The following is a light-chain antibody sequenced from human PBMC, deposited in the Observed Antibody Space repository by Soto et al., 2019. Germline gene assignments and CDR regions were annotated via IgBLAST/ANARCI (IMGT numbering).Light chain of an antibody. CDR3: QQYDISTLT. CDR2: WAS. Sequence: DIVMTQSPLSLPVTPGEPASISCRSSQSLLHSNGYNYLDWYLQKQGQSPKLXINWASTRESGVPDRFSGSGSGTDFTLTINSLQAEDVTVDYCQQYDISTLTFGGGTKVDIK. J-gene: IGKJ4*01. V-gene: IGKV2-28*01. CDR1: QSLLHSNGYNY.